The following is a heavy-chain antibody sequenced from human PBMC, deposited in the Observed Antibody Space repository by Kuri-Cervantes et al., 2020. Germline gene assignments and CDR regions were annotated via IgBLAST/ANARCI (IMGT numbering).Heavy chain of an antibody. Sequence: GESLKISCAASGFICSSYWMGWVRQAPGKGLEWVANINQDGSETYYVDSLKGRFTISRDNAKNSLYLQMNSLRAEDTAVYYCARVMYSSGWYDYWGQGTLVTVSS. CDR1: GFICSSYW. D-gene: IGHD6-19*01. CDR3: ARVMYSSGWYDY. V-gene: IGHV3-7*01. J-gene: IGHJ4*02. CDR2: INQDGSET.